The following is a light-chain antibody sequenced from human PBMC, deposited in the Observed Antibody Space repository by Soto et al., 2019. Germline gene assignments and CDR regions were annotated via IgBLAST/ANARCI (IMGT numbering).Light chain of an antibody. J-gene: IGLJ2*01. V-gene: IGLV2-14*01. CDR1: SSDIGGYDY. Sequence: QSALTQPASVSGSPGQSITISCTGTSSDIGGYDYVSWYRQHPGKAPKLLIYEVIHRPSGVSNRFSGSKSGNTASLTISGLQADDEADYYCAAWDDGLNGVVFGGGTQLTVL. CDR3: AAWDDGLNGVV. CDR2: EVI.